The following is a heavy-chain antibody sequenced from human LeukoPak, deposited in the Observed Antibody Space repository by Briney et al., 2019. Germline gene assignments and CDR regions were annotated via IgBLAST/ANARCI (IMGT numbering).Heavy chain of an antibody. D-gene: IGHD4-23*01. J-gene: IGHJ4*02. CDR1: GFTFSSYW. CDR2: IKQDGSEK. Sequence: GGSLRLSCAASGFTFSSYWMSWVRQAPGKGLEWVANIKQDGSEKYYVDSVKGRFTISRDNSKNTLYLQMNSLRAEDTAVYYCAIGPGGLFDYWGQGTLVTVSS. CDR3: AIGPGGLFDY. V-gene: IGHV3-7*03.